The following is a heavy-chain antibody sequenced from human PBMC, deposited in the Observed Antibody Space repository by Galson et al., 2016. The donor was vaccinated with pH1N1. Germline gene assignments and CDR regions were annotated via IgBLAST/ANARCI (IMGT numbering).Heavy chain of an antibody. Sequence: CAISGDSVSSNSAAWNWIRQSPSRGLEWLGRTYYRSKWYNDYAVSVKSRITINPDTSKNQFSLQLNSVTPEDTAVYYCARVQIYSDSHYMDVWGQGTTVTVSS. V-gene: IGHV6-1*01. CDR3: ARVQIYSDSHYMDV. CDR2: TYYRSKWYN. J-gene: IGHJ6*02. D-gene: IGHD3-22*01. CDR1: GDSVSSNSAA.